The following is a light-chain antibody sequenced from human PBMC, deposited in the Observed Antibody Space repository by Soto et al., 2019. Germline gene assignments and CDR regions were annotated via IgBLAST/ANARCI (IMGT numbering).Light chain of an antibody. CDR2: RNN. CDR1: GSDIGAYTY. Sequence: QSALTQPPSASGSPGQSVTISCTGTGSDIGAYTYVSWYQHHPGTAPKLIIYRNNQRPSGVPDRFSGSKSGTSASLAISGLRSEDEADYYCAAWDDSLSGVVFGGGTQLTVL. V-gene: IGLV1-47*01. J-gene: IGLJ2*01. CDR3: AAWDDSLSGVV.